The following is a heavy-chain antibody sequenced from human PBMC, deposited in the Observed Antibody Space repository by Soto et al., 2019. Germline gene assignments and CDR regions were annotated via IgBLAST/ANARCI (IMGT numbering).Heavy chain of an antibody. CDR2: INPNSGGT. V-gene: IGHV1-2*04. CDR3: ARDHVVVPAATFFDY. CDR1: GYTFTGYY. D-gene: IGHD2-2*01. Sequence: GASVKVSFKASGYTFTGYYMHWLRQAPGQGLEWMGWINPNSGGTNYAQKFQGWVTMTRDTSISTAYMELSRLRSDDTAVYYCARDHVVVPAATFFDYWGQGTLVTVSS. J-gene: IGHJ4*02.